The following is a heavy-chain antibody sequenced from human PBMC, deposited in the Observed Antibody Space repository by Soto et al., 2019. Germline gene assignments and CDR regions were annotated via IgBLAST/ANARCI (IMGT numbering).Heavy chain of an antibody. CDR3: ARGRGSYTLFDY. V-gene: IGHV4-34*01. CDR1: DTSFSAYY. Sequence: QLQLQHWGAGLLKPSETLSLTCAVSDTSFSAYYWSWIRQPPGKGLEWIGEISHSGSTNYNPSLESRVTISVDTSKNQFSLKLSSVTVADPAVYYCARGRGSYTLFDYWGQGTLVTVSS. J-gene: IGHJ4*02. CDR2: ISHSGST. D-gene: IGHD3-10*01.